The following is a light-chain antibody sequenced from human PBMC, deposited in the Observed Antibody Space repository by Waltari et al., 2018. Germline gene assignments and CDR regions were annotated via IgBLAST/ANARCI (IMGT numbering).Light chain of an antibody. CDR1: QSVSSN. J-gene: IGKJ2*01. Sequence: VMTQSPATLSVSPAQRATLSCRPSQSVSSNLAWYQQKPGQAPRLLIYGASTRATGIPARFSGSGSGTEFTLTISSLQSEDFAVYYCQQYNNWPPYTFGQGTKLEIK. CDR2: GAS. CDR3: QQYNNWPPYT. V-gene: IGKV3-15*01.